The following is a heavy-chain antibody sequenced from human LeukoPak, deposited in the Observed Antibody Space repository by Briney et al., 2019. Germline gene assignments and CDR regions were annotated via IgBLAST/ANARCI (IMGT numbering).Heavy chain of an antibody. CDR2: IKSKTAGSTT. Sequence: PGGSLRLSCAASGFTFNNAWMSWVRQAPGEGVEWVGRIKSKTAGSTTDYADPVKSRFTISRDDSKTTLYLQMNSLKTEDTAVYYCTTMLDWGQGTLVTVSS. CDR1: GFTFNNAW. J-gene: IGHJ4*02. CDR3: TTMLD. D-gene: IGHD3-16*01. V-gene: IGHV3-15*01.